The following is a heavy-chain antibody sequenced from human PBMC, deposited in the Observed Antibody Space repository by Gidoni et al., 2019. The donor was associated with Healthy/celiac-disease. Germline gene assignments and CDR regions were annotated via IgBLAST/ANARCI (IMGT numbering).Heavy chain of an antibody. CDR1: GFTFSSYG. J-gene: IGHJ6*03. V-gene: IGHV3-30*18. D-gene: IGHD6-13*01. Sequence: QVQLVESGGGVVQPGRSLRLSCAASGFTFSSYGMHWVRQAPGKGLEWVAVISYDGSNKYYADSVKGRFTISRDNSKNTLYLQMNSLRAEDTAVYYCAKDSMYSSSWYEGFYYYYYMDVWGKGTTVTVSS. CDR2: ISYDGSNK. CDR3: AKDSMYSSSWYEGFYYYYYMDV.